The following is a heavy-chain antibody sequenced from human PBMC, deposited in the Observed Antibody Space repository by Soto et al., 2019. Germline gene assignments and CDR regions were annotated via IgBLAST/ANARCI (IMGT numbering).Heavy chain of an antibody. V-gene: IGHV1-2*02. CDR1: GDTFTGYY. Sequence: GASVKVSCKASGDTFTGYYIHWVRQAPGQGLEWMGWIHPHSVDTNYAPKFRGRVTMTRDTSINTVYMERNRLTSDDTAVYYCARAPATAMDVFDYWAQGTLVTVYS. D-gene: IGHD5-18*01. CDR3: ARAPATAMDVFDY. CDR2: IHPHSVDT. J-gene: IGHJ4*02.